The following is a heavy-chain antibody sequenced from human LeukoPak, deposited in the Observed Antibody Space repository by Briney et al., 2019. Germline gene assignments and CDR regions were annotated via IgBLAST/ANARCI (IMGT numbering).Heavy chain of an antibody. CDR1: GFTFSSYG. Sequence: GGSLRLSCAASGFTFSSYGMSWVRQAPGKGLEWVSAISGSGGSTYYADSVKGRFTISRDNSKNTLYLQMNNLRAEDTAVYYCAKDGAWLRFDDWGQGILVTVSS. D-gene: IGHD5-12*01. V-gene: IGHV3-23*01. J-gene: IGHJ4*02. CDR3: AKDGAWLRFDD. CDR2: ISGSGGST.